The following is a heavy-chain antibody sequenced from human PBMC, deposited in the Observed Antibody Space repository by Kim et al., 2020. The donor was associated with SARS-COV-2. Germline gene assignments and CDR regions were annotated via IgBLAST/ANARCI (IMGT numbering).Heavy chain of an antibody. CDR1: GGTFSSYA. CDR3: AMPWPIPGDTEDYYYYGMDV. J-gene: IGHJ6*02. V-gene: IGHV1-69*13. Sequence: SVKVSCKASGGTFSSYAISWVRQAPGQGLEWMGGIIPIFGTANYAQKFQGRVTITADESTSTAYMELSSLRSEDTAVYYCAMPWPIPGDTEDYYYYGMDVWGQGTTVTVSS. CDR2: IIPIFGTA. D-gene: IGHD5-18*01.